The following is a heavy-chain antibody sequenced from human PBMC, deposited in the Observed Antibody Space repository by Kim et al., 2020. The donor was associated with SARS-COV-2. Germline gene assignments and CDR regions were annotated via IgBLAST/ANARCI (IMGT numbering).Heavy chain of an antibody. D-gene: IGHD3-10*01. CDR3: ARALGFGFGELFSY. CDR2: MNPNSGNT. V-gene: IGHV1-8*01. CDR1: GYTFTSYD. J-gene: IGHJ4*02. Sequence: ASVKVSCKASGYTFTSYDINWVRQATGQGLEWMGWMNPNSGNTGYAQKFQGRVTMTRNTSISTAYMELSSLRSEDTAVYYCARALGFGFGELFSYWGQGTPVSVSS.